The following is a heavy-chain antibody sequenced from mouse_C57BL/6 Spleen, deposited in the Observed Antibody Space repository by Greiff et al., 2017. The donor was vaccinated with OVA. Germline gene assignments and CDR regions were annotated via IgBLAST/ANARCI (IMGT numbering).Heavy chain of an antibody. J-gene: IGHJ3*01. V-gene: IGHV1-7*01. CDR1: GYTFTSYC. D-gene: IGHD2-1*01. CDR2: INPSSGYT. CDR3: ASYGNLFAY. Sequence: VQVVESGAELAKPGASVKLSCKASGYTFTSYCMHWVKQRPGQGLEWIGYINPSSGYTKYNQKFKDKATLTADKSSSTAYMQLSSLTYDDSAVYYCASYGNLFAYWGQGTLVTVSA.